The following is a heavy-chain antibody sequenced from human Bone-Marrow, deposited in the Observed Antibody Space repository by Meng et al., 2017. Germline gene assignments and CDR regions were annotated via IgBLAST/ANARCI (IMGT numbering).Heavy chain of an antibody. CDR1: GGSFSGFY. CDR2: INHSGST. Sequence: QVQLRQWGAGLLKPSETLSLTCAVYGGSFSGFYWNWFRQPPGKGLEWMAEINHSGSTNINPSLKSRVTILADTSKNQFSLKVRSVTAADTAVYYCAREAYSTSLSSATGFDYWGQGTLVTVSS. J-gene: IGHJ4*02. V-gene: IGHV4-34*01. CDR3: AREAYSTSLSSATGFDY. D-gene: IGHD6-13*01.